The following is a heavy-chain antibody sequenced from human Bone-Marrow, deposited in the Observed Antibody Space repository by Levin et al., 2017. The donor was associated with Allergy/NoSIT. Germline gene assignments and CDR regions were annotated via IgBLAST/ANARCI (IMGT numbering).Heavy chain of an antibody. Sequence: GASVKVSCKASGYTFTSYYIHWVRQAPGQGLEWMGIINSGAGSTSSAQRFQGRLTMTRDMSTSTVYMELRSLRSEDTAVYDCARGGDLNCSGVSCYLNWLDPWGQGTLVTVSS. J-gene: IGHJ5*02. CDR3: ARGGDLNCSGVSCYLNWLDP. CDR1: GYTFTSYY. V-gene: IGHV1-46*01. CDR2: INSGAGST. D-gene: IGHD2-15*01.